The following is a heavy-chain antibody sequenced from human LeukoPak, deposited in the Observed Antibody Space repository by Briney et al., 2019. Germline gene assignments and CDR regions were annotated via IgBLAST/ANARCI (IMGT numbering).Heavy chain of an antibody. V-gene: IGHV4-59*01. CDR2: IYFSGST. Sequence: SETLSLTCTVSGGSISSYYWSWIRQPPGKGLEWIGYIYFSGSTNYNPSLKSRVTISVDTSKNQFSLKLSSVTAADTAVYYCARDGVGAVRSDAFDIWGQGTMVTVSS. CDR1: GGSISSYY. D-gene: IGHD1-26*01. J-gene: IGHJ3*02. CDR3: ARDGVGAVRSDAFDI.